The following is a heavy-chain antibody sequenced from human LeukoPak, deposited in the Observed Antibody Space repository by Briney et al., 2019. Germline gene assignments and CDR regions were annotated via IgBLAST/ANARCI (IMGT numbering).Heavy chain of an antibody. Sequence: GVTLRLSCAASGYTFSSYSMKWLRQASGKGLEGVSSISSSSSYIYYADSVKGRFTISRDNDQNPLYLRMNSLRAEDTAVYYCARVGWNYYDSSGYRIDYWGKGTLVTVSS. CDR2: ISSSSSYI. J-gene: IGHJ4*02. CDR3: ARVGWNYYDSSGYRIDY. CDR1: GYTFSSYS. D-gene: IGHD3-22*01. V-gene: IGHV3-21*01.